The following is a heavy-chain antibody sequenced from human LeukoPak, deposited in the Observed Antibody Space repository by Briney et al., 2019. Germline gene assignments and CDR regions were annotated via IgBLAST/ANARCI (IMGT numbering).Heavy chain of an antibody. CDR2: IKEDGSEI. CDR3: ARDRGYSIFDY. D-gene: IGHD4-23*01. J-gene: IGHJ4*02. CDR1: AFNFSNYW. Sequence: GGSLRLSCAASAFNFSNYWMSWVRQATGKVLEWVANIKEDGSEISNVDSVKGRFTISRDNAKNSQYLQMNSLRVDDTAVYYCARDRGYSIFDYWGQGTLVTVSS. V-gene: IGHV3-7*01.